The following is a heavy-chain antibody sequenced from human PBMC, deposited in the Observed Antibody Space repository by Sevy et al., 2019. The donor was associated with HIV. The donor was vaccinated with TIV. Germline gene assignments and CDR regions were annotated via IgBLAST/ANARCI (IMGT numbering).Heavy chain of an antibody. CDR3: ARAVPATDAFDI. CDR2: ISGLSNYI. J-gene: IGHJ3*02. Sequence: GGSLRLSCAASGFTFSNYAMSWVRQAPGKGLEWVSAISGLSNYIYYADSVKGRFSISRDNTKNSVYLQMNSLRGEDTAVFYCARAVPATDAFDIWGQGTLVTVSS. CDR1: GFTFSNYA. D-gene: IGHD6-19*01. V-gene: IGHV3-21*01.